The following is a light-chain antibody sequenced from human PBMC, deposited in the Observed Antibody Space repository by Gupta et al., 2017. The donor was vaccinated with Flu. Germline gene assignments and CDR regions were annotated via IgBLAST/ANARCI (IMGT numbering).Light chain of an antibody. V-gene: IGLV2-11*01. CDR1: SNDVGGSNR. J-gene: IGLJ1*01. CDR2: DVT. CDR3: SSHAGRVTWV. Sequence: QSAPTQPRSVSGSPGQSVTISCTGSSNDVGGSNRVSWYQQRPGKAPKLILYDVTERPAGVPDRFSGSKSGNTASLTISGRQDDDEADYYCSSHAGRVTWVFGTGTTVTVL.